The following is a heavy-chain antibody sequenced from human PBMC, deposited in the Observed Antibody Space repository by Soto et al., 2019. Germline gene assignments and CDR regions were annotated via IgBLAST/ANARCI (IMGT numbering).Heavy chain of an antibody. CDR3: ARGWGRIFDY. J-gene: IGHJ4*02. V-gene: IGHV4-34*01. CDR1: GGSFSGYY. D-gene: IGHD7-27*01. CDR2: INHSGST. Sequence: PSETLSLTCAVYGGSFSGYYWNWIRQPPGKGLEWIGEINHSGSTNNNPSLKSRVTISVDTSKNQFSLNLSSVTAADTAVYYCARGWGRIFDYWGQGTLVTVS.